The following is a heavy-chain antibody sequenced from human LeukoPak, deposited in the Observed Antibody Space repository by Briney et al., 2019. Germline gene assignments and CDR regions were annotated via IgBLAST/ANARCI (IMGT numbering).Heavy chain of an antibody. Sequence: GGSLRLSCAASGFTFSNYAMSWVRQAPGKGLEWVSSINGRGGSTYYADSVKGRFTISRDNSKNTLYLQMNSLRAEDTAVYYCARDRSGYYYYFDYWGQGTLVTVSS. CDR3: ARDRSGYYYYFDY. V-gene: IGHV3-23*01. CDR1: GFTFSNYA. CDR2: INGRGGST. J-gene: IGHJ4*02. D-gene: IGHD3-22*01.